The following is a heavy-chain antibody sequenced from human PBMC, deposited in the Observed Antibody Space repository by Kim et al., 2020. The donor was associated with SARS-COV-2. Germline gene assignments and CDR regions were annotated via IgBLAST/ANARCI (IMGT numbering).Heavy chain of an antibody. J-gene: IGHJ4*02. Sequence: TPTLKSRVTISVDTSKNQFSLKLSSVTAADTAVYYCARVGVWGSYRYFDYWGQGTLVTVSS. CDR3: ARVGVWGSYRYFDY. D-gene: IGHD3-16*02. V-gene: IGHV4-59*01.